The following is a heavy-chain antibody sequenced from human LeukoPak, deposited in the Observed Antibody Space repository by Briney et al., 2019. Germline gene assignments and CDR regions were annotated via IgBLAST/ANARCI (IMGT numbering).Heavy chain of an antibody. Sequence: GGSLSLSCVGSGFTFDAFAMHWVRQAPGKGLEWLSGISWNSHKIGYADSVKGRFTISRDNAKNSLYLLMNSLRAEDTALYYCAKSPGYFDHFDFWGQGTLVTVSS. J-gene: IGHJ4*02. D-gene: IGHD3-9*01. CDR3: AKSPGYFDHFDF. V-gene: IGHV3-9*01. CDR1: GFTFDAFA. CDR2: ISWNSHKI.